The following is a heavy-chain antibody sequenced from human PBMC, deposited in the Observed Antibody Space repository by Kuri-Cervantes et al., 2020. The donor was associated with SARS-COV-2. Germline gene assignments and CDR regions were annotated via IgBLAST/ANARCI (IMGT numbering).Heavy chain of an antibody. CDR1: GFTFSSYA. D-gene: IGHD6-19*01. V-gene: IGHV3-21*01. CDR2: ISNANYI. CDR3: ARGKSPGSGWLEFDYYYYYMDV. Sequence: GGSLRLSCVASGFTFSSYAMNWVRQAPGKGLEWVSSISNANYIYQLDSLKGRFTISRDVAKNTLYLEMNSLRAEDTAVYYCARGKSPGSGWLEFDYYYYYMDVWGKGTTVTVSS. J-gene: IGHJ6*03.